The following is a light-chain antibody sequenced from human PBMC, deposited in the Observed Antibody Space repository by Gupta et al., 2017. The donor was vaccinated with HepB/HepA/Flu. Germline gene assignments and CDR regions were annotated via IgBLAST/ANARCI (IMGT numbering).Light chain of an antibody. CDR1: SSDVGSYDF. V-gene: IGLV2-14*01. CDR2: DVS. CDR3: SSYTSTSTVV. J-gene: IGLJ2*01. Sequence: QSALTQPASVSGSPGQSITISCTGTSSDVGSYDFVSWYQQHPGKAPKLRIYDVSNRPSGVSNRFSGSKSGYTASLTISGLQSEGEADYYCSSYTSTSTVVFGGGTKLTVL.